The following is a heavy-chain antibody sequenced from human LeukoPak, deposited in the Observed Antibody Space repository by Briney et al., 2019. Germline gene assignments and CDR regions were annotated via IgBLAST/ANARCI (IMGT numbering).Heavy chain of an antibody. CDR1: GITLSSYD. CDR3: AKDRGVWTFDI. V-gene: IGHV3-30-3*01. D-gene: IGHD3-10*01. J-gene: IGHJ3*02. CDR2: ISYDGSNK. Sequence: GGSLRLSCAASGITLSSYDMHWVRQAPGKALEWVAVISYDGSNKDYADSVKGRFTISRDNSKNTLDLQMNSLRAEDTAVYYCAKDRGVWTFDIWGQGTMVTVSS.